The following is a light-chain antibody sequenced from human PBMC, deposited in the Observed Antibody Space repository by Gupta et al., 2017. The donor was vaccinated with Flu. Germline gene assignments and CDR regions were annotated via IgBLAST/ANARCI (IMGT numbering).Light chain of an antibody. V-gene: IGLV3-25*03. J-gene: IGLJ3*02. CDR1: ALPKQY. Sequence: GGALPKQYGYWYQQKPGQAPVLVIYKDTERPSGIPERFSGSTSGTAVTLTISGVQAEDEADYYCQSAGGGGTDWVFGGGTKLTVL. CDR2: KDT. CDR3: QSAGGGGTDWV.